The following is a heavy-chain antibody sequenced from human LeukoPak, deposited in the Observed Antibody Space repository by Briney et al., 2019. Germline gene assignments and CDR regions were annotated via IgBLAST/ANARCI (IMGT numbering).Heavy chain of an antibody. Sequence: GGSLRLSCAASGFTFSSYSMNWVRQAPGKGLEWVSSISSSSSYIYYADSVKGRFTISRDSAKNSLYLQMNSLRAEDTAVYYCARDDTYDYVWGSYRYTGGRSGYWGQGTLVTVSS. V-gene: IGHV3-21*01. CDR3: ARDDTYDYVWGSYRYTGGRSGY. D-gene: IGHD3-16*02. CDR2: ISSSSSYI. J-gene: IGHJ4*02. CDR1: GFTFSSYS.